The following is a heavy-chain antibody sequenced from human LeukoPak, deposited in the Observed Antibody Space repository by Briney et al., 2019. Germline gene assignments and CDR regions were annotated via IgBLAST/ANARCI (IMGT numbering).Heavy chain of an antibody. V-gene: IGHV4-59*08. CDR2: IYNSGST. J-gene: IGHJ4*02. CDR3: ARGPYSSSWPFYFDY. CDR1: GGSISSYH. Sequence: SETLSLTCTVSGGSISSYHWSWIRQTPGKGLEWIGLIYNSGSTHYNPSLKSRVTISVDTSKNQFSLKLSSVTAADTAVYYCARGPYSSSWPFYFDYWGQGTLVTVSS. D-gene: IGHD6-13*01.